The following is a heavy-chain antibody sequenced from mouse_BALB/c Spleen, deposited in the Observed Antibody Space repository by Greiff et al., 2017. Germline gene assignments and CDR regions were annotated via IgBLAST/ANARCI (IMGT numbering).Heavy chain of an antibody. D-gene: IGHD1-1*01. CDR1: GYSFTGYT. CDR3: ASIYYYGSNYFDY. CDR2: INPYNGGT. Sequence: VQLQQSGPELVKPGASMKISCKASGYSFTGYTMNWVKQSHGKNLEWIGLINPYNGGTSYNQKFKGKATLTVDKSSSTAYMELLSLTSEDSAVYYCASIYYYGSNYFDYWGQGTTLTVSS. J-gene: IGHJ2*01. V-gene: IGHV1-18*01.